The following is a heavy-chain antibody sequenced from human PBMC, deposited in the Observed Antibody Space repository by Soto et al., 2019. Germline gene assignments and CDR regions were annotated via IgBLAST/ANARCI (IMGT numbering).Heavy chain of an antibody. CDR2: IDWDDNK. CDR3: ARIRNTRGSGWYYFDY. J-gene: IGHJ4*02. Sequence: SGPTLVNPTQTLTLTCTFSGFSLSTSGMCVNWIRQPPGKALEWLALIDWDDNKYYSTSLKTRLTISKDTSKNQVVLTMTNMDPVDTATYYCARIRNTRGSGWYYFDYWGQGTPVTVSS. D-gene: IGHD6-19*01. CDR1: GFSLSTSGMC. V-gene: IGHV2-70*01.